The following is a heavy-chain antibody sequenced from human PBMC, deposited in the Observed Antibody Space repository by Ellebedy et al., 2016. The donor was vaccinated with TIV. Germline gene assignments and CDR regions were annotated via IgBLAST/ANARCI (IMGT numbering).Heavy chain of an antibody. V-gene: IGHV4-34*01. J-gene: IGHJ5*02. CDR3: ARLGSSWYEHWFDP. D-gene: IGHD6-13*01. Sequence: SETLSLTCAGYGGPFSGYYWSWIRQPPGKGLEWIAEITHTGSTNYNPSLKSRVTVSVDTSKNQFSLNLTSVTAADTAVYYCARLGSSWYEHWFDPWGQGTLVTVSS. CDR2: ITHTGST. CDR1: GGPFSGYY.